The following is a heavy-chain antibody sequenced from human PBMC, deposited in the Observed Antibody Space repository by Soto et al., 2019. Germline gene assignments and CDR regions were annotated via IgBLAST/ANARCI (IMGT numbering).Heavy chain of an antibody. D-gene: IGHD3-22*01. CDR1: GYTFTSYG. CDR2: ISAYNGNT. J-gene: IGHJ5*02. V-gene: IGHV1-18*01. CDR3: AKGTYYYDSSGSRGGFDP. Sequence: QVQLVQSGAEVKKPGASVKVSCKASGYTFTSYGISWVRQAPGQGLEWMGWISAYNGNTNYAQKLQGRVTMTTDTSTSTAYMALRSLRSDDTAVYYCAKGTYYYDSSGSRGGFDPWGQGTLVTVSS.